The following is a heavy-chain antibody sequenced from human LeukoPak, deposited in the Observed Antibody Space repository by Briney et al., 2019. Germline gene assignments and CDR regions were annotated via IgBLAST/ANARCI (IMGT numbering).Heavy chain of an antibody. V-gene: IGHV3-21*01. D-gene: IGHD3-10*02. CDR3: AELGITMVGGV. CDR2: ISSSSSYI. CDR1: GFTFSSYT. J-gene: IGHJ6*04. Sequence: GGSLRLSCAASGFTFSSYTMNWVRQAPGKGLEWVSSISSSSSYIYYADSVKGRFTISRDNAKNSLYLQMNSLRAEDTAVYYCAELGITMVGGVWGKGTTVTISS.